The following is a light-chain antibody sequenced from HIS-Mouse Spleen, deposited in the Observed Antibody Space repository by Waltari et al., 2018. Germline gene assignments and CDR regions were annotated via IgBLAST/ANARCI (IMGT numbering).Light chain of an antibody. J-gene: IGKJ2*01. V-gene: IGKV3-20*01. CDR1: QSVSSSY. CDR2: GAS. CDR3: QQYGSSPPYT. Sequence: EIVLTQSPATLSLSPGKRATLSCRASQSVSSSYLAWYQQKPGQAPRLLIYGASSRATGIPDRFSGSGSGTDFTLTISRLEPEDFAVYYCQQYGSSPPYTFGQGTKLEIK.